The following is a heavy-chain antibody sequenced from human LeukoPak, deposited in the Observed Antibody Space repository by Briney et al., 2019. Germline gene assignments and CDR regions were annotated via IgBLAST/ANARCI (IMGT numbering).Heavy chain of an antibody. Sequence: PSETLSLTCAVYGASFSGYYWSWIRQPPGKGLEWIGEINQSGSTNYNPSLKSRVTISVDTSKNQFSLKVTSVTAADTAIYYCARKPTTSDAFDMWGQGTMVTVSS. J-gene: IGHJ3*02. CDR3: ARKPTTSDAFDM. V-gene: IGHV4-34*01. D-gene: IGHD1-26*01. CDR2: INQSGST. CDR1: GASFSGYY.